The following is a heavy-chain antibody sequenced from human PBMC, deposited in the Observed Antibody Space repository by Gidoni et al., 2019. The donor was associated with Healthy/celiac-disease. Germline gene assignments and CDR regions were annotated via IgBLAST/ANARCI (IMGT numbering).Heavy chain of an antibody. Sequence: MGWISAYNGNTNYAQKLQGRVTMTTDTSTSTAYMELRSLRSDDTAVYYCARGVVLSYFIAAAGYFDYWGQGTLVTVSS. D-gene: IGHD6-13*01. CDR2: ISAYNGNT. J-gene: IGHJ4*02. CDR3: ARGVVLSYFIAAAGYFDY. V-gene: IGHV1-18*01.